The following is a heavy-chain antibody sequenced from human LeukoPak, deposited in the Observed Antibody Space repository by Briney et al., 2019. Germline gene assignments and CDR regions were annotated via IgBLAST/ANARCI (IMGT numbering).Heavy chain of an antibody. J-gene: IGHJ4*02. CDR2: ISGSGGST. CDR1: GFTFSTYG. D-gene: IGHD6-13*01. CDR3: AKEIRGVYSNSCVDY. Sequence: GGSLRLSCAASGFTFSTYGMSWVRPAPGKGLEWVSAISGSGGSTYYADSVKGRFTISRDNSKNTLYLQMNSLRAEDTAVYYCAKEIRGVYSNSCVDYWGQGTLVTVSS. V-gene: IGHV3-23*01.